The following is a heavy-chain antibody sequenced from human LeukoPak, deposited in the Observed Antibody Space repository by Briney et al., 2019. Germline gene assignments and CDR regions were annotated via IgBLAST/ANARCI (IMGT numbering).Heavy chain of an antibody. CDR3: ARVAGVLLWFGEGVGAEYFDY. J-gene: IGHJ4*02. D-gene: IGHD3-10*01. Sequence: GASVKVSCKASGYTFTGYYMHWVRQAPGQGLEWMGWINPNSGGTNYAQKFQGRVTMTRDTSISTAYMELSRLRSDDTAVYYCARVAGVLLWFGEGVGAEYFDYWGQGTLVTVSS. V-gene: IGHV1-2*02. CDR2: INPNSGGT. CDR1: GYTFTGYY.